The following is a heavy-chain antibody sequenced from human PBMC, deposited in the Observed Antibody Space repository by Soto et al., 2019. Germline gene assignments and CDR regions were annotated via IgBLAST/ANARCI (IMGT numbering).Heavy chain of an antibody. D-gene: IGHD5-18*01. Sequence: GASVKASCKASGGTFYTYTFSWVRQAPGQGLEWMGSITPIYPTTNYAEKFQGRLTVTADGSTNTAYMELNSLTSEDTAVYYCARIPRYSFPTSDDLDSWGQGTLVT. CDR1: GGTFYTYT. V-gene: IGHV1-69*13. CDR3: ARIPRYSFPTSDDLDS. J-gene: IGHJ4*02. CDR2: ITPIYPTT.